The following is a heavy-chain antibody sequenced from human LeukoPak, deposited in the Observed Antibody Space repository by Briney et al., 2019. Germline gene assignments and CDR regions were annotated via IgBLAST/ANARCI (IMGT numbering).Heavy chain of an antibody. CDR1: GFTFSSYA. J-gene: IGHJ6*04. D-gene: IGHD3-10*01. V-gene: IGHV3-30*04. CDR3: ARDRLQGYYYGSGTGMDV. Sequence: GRSLRLSCAASGFTFSSYAMHWVRQAPGKGLEWVAVISYDGSNKYYADSVKGRFTISRDNSKNTLYLQRNSLRAEDTAVYYCARDRLQGYYYGSGTGMDVWGKGTTVTVSS. CDR2: ISYDGSNK.